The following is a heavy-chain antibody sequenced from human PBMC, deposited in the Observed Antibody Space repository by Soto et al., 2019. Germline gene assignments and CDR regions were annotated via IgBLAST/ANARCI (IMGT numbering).Heavy chain of an antibody. D-gene: IGHD3-10*01. CDR3: ARANYYGSGSYYYYFDY. Sequence: GGSLRLSCAASGFTFSSYARSWVRQAPGKGLEWVSAISGSGGSTYYADSVKGRFTISRDNSKNTLYLQMNSLRAEDTAVYYCARANYYGSGSYYYYFDYWGQGTLVTVSS. CDR2: ISGSGGST. V-gene: IGHV3-23*01. CDR1: GFTFSSYA. J-gene: IGHJ4*02.